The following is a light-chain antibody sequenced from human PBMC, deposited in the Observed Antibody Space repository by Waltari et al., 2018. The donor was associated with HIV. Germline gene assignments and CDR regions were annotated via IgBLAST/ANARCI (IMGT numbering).Light chain of an antibody. V-gene: IGKV4-1*01. CDR3: QQYFSTPHT. CDR1: QSVLYSLYNYNY. J-gene: IGKJ4*01. Sequence: DIVMTQSPDSLAVSLGERTTINCKSSQSVLYSLYNYNYLAWYQQKPGQPPRLLIYWASTRESGVPDRFSGSGSGTDFTLTISSLQAEDVAVYYCQQYFSTPHTFAGGTKVEIK. CDR2: WAS.